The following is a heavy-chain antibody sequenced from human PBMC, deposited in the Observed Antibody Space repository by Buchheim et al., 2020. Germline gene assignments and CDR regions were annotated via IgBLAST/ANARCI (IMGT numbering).Heavy chain of an antibody. V-gene: IGHV3-23*01. Sequence: EVQLLESGGGLVQPGGSLRPSCAASGLTFRNFAMSWVRQAPGKGLEWVSSISGSGDNTYYADPVKGRFTISSDNSNNTLYFQMNSLRADDTAVYYCAKDRQVMDVWGQGTT. CDR1: GLTFRNFA. CDR2: ISGSGDNT. J-gene: IGHJ6*02. CDR3: AKDRQVMDV.